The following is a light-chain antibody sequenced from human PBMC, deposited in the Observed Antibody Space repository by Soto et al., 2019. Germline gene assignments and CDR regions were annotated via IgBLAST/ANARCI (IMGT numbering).Light chain of an antibody. Sequence: DIQMTQSPSTLSASVGDRVTITCRASHSTSSYLAWYQQKPGKAPKLLIYQASSLENGVPSRFSGSGSGTEFSLTISSLQPDDFETYYCQQYSSRSTFGQGTKVDI. CDR2: QAS. J-gene: IGKJ1*01. V-gene: IGKV1-5*03. CDR3: QQYSSRST. CDR1: HSTSSY.